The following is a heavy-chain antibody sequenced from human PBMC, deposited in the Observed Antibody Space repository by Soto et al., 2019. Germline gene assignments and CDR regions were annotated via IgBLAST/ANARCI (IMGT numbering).Heavy chain of an antibody. V-gene: IGHV3-23*01. CDR2: ISLTGVAT. J-gene: IGHJ4*02. D-gene: IGHD3-10*01. CDR1: GFMFSNYA. Sequence: EVQLLESGGDLRQPGGSLRLSCAASGFMFSNYAMTWVRQAPGKGLEWVSSISLTGVATYYADSVKGRFIISRDVSTDTLFLHMNRLRVDDTAVYYCVRGRLGELSPYDYWGQGTLLTVSS. CDR3: VRGRLGELSPYDY.